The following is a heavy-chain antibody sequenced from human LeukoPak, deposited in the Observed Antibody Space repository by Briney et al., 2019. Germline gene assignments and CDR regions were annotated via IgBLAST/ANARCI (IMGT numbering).Heavy chain of an antibody. D-gene: IGHD3-9*01. Sequence: GGSLRLSCAASGFTFSNAWMSWVRQAPGKGLEWVGRIKSKTDGGTTDYAAPVKGRFTISRDDSKNTLYPQMNSLKTEDTAVYYCTTERYDILTGYYLDYWGQGTLVTVSS. CDR2: IKSKTDGGTT. CDR1: GFTFSNAW. CDR3: TTERYDILTGYYLDY. V-gene: IGHV3-15*01. J-gene: IGHJ4*02.